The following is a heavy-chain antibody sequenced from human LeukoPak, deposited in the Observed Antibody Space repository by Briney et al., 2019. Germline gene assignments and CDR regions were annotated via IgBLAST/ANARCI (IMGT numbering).Heavy chain of an antibody. CDR3: AKDSMVRGVTTPFFDY. J-gene: IGHJ4*02. CDR2: IRYDGSIK. V-gene: IGHV3-30*02. CDR1: GFTFSSYG. D-gene: IGHD3-10*01. Sequence: GGSLRLSCAASGFTFSSYGMHWVRQAPGKGLEWGAFIRYDGSIKYYADSVKGRFTISRDTSKNTLYRQMNSLRAEDTAVYYCAKDSMVRGVTTPFFDYWGQGTLVTVSS.